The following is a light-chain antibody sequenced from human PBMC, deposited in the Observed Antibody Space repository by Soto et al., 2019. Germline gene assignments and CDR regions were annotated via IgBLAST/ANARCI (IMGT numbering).Light chain of an antibody. CDR2: LNSDGSH. CDR1: SGHSSYA. Sequence: QSVLTQSPSASASLGASVNLTCTLSSGHSSYAIAWHQQQPEKGPRFLMMLNSDGSHNKGDGIPDRFSGSSSGAERCLTISSLQSEDEAEYYCQTWGTGIRVFGGGTKVTVL. J-gene: IGLJ3*02. V-gene: IGLV4-69*01. CDR3: QTWGTGIRV.